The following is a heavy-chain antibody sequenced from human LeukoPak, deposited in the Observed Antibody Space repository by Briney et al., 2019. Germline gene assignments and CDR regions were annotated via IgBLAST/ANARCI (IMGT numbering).Heavy chain of an antibody. V-gene: IGHV4-61*02. CDR2: IYYSGGA. CDR3: ARTHCESDCFSAIRY. Sequence: SQTLSLTCTVSGGSISSGSYYWSWIRQPAGKGLEWIGRIYYSGGADYNPSLQSRVTISVDTSKNEFSLKVRSVTAADTAVYFCARTHCESDCFSAIRYWGQGTPVTVSS. D-gene: IGHD2-21*02. J-gene: IGHJ4*02. CDR1: GGSISSGSYY.